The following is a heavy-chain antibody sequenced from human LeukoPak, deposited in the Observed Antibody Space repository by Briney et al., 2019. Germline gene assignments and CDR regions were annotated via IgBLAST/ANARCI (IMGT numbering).Heavy chain of an antibody. D-gene: IGHD6-19*01. CDR2: IYYSGST. CDR3: ARARLRSSGWYEDY. CDR1: GLTFNNYA. V-gene: IGHV4-59*08. Sequence: PGGSLRLSCEASGLTFNNYAMHWVRQSSGKGLEWIGYIYYSGSTNYNPSLRSRVTISVDTSKHQFSLKLSSVTAADTAVYYCARARLRSSGWYEDYWGQGTLVTVSS. J-gene: IGHJ4*02.